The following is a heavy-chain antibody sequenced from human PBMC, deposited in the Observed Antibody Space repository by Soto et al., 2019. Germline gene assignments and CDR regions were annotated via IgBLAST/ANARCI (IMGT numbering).Heavy chain of an antibody. J-gene: IGHJ4*02. D-gene: IGHD3-3*02. V-gene: IGHV5-51*01. CDR1: GYKFGNAW. CDR2: IKPGTSDI. Sequence: PKMSFTGGGYKFGNAWIGCVRQMPGKGLEWMGIIKPGTSDIRYSPSCRGHVTISADEAVTTAYLQWSSLKASDTAMYYCARQLSHICDSWGQGTLVPVSS. CDR3: ARQLSHICDS.